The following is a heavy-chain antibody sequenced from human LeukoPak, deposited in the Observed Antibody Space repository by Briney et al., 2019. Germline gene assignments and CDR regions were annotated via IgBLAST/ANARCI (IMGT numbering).Heavy chain of an antibody. CDR1: GFTFDDYA. J-gene: IGHJ3*02. CDR2: ISWNSGSI. D-gene: IGHD3-10*01. CDR3: AKEVVRGVMTRGFAFDI. V-gene: IGHV3-9*01. Sequence: GGSLRLSCAASGFTFDDYAMHWVRQAPGKGLEWVSGISWNSGSIGYADSVKGRFTISRDNAKNSLYLQMNGLRAEDTALYYCAKEVVRGVMTRGFAFDIWGQGTMVTVSS.